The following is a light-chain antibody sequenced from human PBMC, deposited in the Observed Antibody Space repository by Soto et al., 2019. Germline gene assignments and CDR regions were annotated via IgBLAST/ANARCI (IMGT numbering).Light chain of an antibody. Sequence: EVVLTQSPATLSLSPGERATLSCRASENVRTFVDWYQQKPGQAPRLLIYGASNRATGIPARFSGSGSGTDFTLTISKLEPEDFAVYYCQQYYSSVTFGQGTKLEIK. CDR1: ENVRTF. J-gene: IGKJ2*01. CDR3: QQYYSSVT. V-gene: IGKV3-11*01. CDR2: GAS.